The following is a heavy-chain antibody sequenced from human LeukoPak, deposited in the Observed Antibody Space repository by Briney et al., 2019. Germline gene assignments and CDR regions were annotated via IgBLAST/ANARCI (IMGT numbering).Heavy chain of an antibody. V-gene: IGHV3-30*03. CDR3: AREYYDILTGLRDWFDP. Sequence: PGGSLRLSCAASGFTFSSYGMHWVRQAPGKGLEWVAVISYDGSNKYYADSVKGRFTISRDNSKNTLYLQMNSLRAEDTAVYYCAREYYDILTGLRDWFDPWGQGTLVTVSS. D-gene: IGHD3-9*01. J-gene: IGHJ5*02. CDR2: ISYDGSNK. CDR1: GFTFSSYG.